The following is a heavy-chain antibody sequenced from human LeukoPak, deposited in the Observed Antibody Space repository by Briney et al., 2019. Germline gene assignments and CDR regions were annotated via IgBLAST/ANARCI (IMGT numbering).Heavy chain of an antibody. J-gene: IGHJ3*02. CDR2: IYYSGST. D-gene: IGHD3-22*01. Sequence: SETLSLTCTVSGGSISSGDYYWSWIRQPPGKGLEWIGYIYYSGSTYYNPSLKSRVTISVDTSKNQFSLKLSSVTAADTAVYYCARDLHSSGYWPHDAFDIWGQGTMVTVSS. CDR1: GGSISSGDYY. V-gene: IGHV4-30-4*01. CDR3: ARDLHSSGYWPHDAFDI.